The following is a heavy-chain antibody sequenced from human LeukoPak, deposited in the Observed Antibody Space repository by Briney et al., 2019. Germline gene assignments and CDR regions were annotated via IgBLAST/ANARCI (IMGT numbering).Heavy chain of an antibody. V-gene: IGHV4-34*01. CDR1: GGSFSGYY. J-gene: IGHJ5*02. D-gene: IGHD3-3*01. Sequence: SETLSLTCAVYGGSFSGYYWSWIRQPPGKGLEWIGEINHSGSTNYNPSLKSRVTISVDTSKNQFSLKLSSVTAADTAVYYCARGGITIFGVVPTTNWFDPWGQGTLVTVSS. CDR3: ARGGITIFGVVPTTNWFDP. CDR2: INHSGST.